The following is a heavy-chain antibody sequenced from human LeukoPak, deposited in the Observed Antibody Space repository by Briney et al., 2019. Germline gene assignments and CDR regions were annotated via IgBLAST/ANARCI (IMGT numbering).Heavy chain of an antibody. V-gene: IGHV4-39*01. CDR2: IYYSGST. CDR3: ASSAAPHYDILTGYSSAGALYYYYGMDV. CDR1: GGSISSSSCY. D-gene: IGHD3-9*01. J-gene: IGHJ6*02. Sequence: SETLSLTCTVSGGSISSSSCYWGWIRQPPGKGLEWIGSIYYSGSTYYNPSLKSRATISVDTSKNQFSLKLSSVTAADTAVYYCASSAAPHYDILTGYSSAGALYYYYGMDVWGQGTTVTVSS.